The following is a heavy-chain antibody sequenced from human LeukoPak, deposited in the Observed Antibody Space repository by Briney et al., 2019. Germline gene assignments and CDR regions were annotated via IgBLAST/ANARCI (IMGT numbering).Heavy chain of an antibody. CDR2: IFYSGST. Sequence: SETLSLTCTVSGDSIGNSNYYWACVRQPPGKGLEWLGSIFYSGSTYYNPSLKSRVTISVDPSKTQFSLNLHSVTAADTATYYCARRGITYSSSFFAYWGQGTLVTVSS. CDR1: GDSIGNSNYY. V-gene: IGHV4-39*01. CDR3: ARRGITYSSSFFAY. D-gene: IGHD6-13*01. J-gene: IGHJ4*02.